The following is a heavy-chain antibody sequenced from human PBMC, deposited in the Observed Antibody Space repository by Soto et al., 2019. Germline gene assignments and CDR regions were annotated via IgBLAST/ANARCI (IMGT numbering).Heavy chain of an antibody. CDR3: ARDHLDWNNLDFDY. CDR1: GYTFTSYG. D-gene: IGHD1-1*01. V-gene: IGHV1-18*01. Sequence: ASVKVSCKASGYTFTSYGISWVRQAPEQGLEWMGWISAYNGNTNYAQKLQGRVTMTTDTSTSTAYMELRSLRSDDTAVYYCARDHLDWNNLDFDYWGQGTLVTVSS. J-gene: IGHJ4*02. CDR2: ISAYNGNT.